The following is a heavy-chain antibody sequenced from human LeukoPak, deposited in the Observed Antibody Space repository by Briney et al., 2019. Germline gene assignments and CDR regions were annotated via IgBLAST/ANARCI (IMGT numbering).Heavy chain of an antibody. CDR3: AKDFSYAIDY. J-gene: IGHJ4*02. Sequence: GGSLRLSCAASGFTFSTYSMNWVRQAPGKGLEWVSYISSSSFTIYYADSVKGRFTVSKDNSKNTVYLQMNSLRPEDTAIYYCAKDFSYAIDYWGQGTLVTVSS. CDR1: GFTFSTYS. V-gene: IGHV3-48*01. D-gene: IGHD3-16*01. CDR2: ISSSSFTI.